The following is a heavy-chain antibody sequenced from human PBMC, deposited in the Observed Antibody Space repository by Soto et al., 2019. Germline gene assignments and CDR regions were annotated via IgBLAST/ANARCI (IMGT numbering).Heavy chain of an antibody. D-gene: IGHD2-21*02. CDR1: GFTFDDYA. Sequence: EVQLVESGGGLVQPGRSLRLSCAASGFTFDDYAMHWVRQAPGKGLEWVSGISWNSGSIGYVDSVKGRFTISRDNAKNSLYLQMNSLRAEDTALYYCARRVGTASAKYFDYWGQGTLVTVSS. V-gene: IGHV3-9*01. CDR3: ARRVGTASAKYFDY. J-gene: IGHJ4*02. CDR2: ISWNSGSI.